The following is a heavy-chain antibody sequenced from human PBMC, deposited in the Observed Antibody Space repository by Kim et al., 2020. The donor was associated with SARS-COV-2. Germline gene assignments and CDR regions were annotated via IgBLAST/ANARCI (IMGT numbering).Heavy chain of an antibody. D-gene: IGHD1-26*01. V-gene: IGHV3-72*01. CDR3: ARRAFYSGFYYFDF. CDR2: TEKEGDSYTT. CDR1: GFTFSDHF. J-gene: IGHJ4*02. Sequence: GGSLRLSCAASGFTFSDHFMDWVRQAPGKGLEWVGRTEKEGDSYTTQYAASVKGRFTISRDDSKNSMYLQMNSLKSEDTAVYYCARRAFYSGFYYFDFWGQGTLVTVSS.